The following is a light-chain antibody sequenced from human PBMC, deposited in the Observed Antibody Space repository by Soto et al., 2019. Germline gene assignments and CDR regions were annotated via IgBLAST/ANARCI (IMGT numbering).Light chain of an antibody. CDR1: SSNIGSNY. CDR2: RNN. J-gene: IGLJ2*01. CDR3: AAWDDSLSGHVV. V-gene: IGLV1-47*01. Sequence: QSVLTQPPSASGTPGQRVTISCSGSSSNIGSNYVYWYQQLPGTAPKLLIYRNNQRPSGVPDRCSGSRSGTSASLAISGLXXXXEXDYYCAAWDDSLSGHVVFGGGTKLTVL.